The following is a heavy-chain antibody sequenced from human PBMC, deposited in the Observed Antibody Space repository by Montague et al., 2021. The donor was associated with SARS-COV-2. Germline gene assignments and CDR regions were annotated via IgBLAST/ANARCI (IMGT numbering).Heavy chain of an antibody. Sequence: SETLSLTCAVYGGSFSGYYWSWIRQPPGKGLEWIGEINHSGSTNXXPSLKSRVTISVDTSKNQFSLKLSSVTAADTAVYYCARRSRAVTAIWALRTSLSSWFDPWGQGTLVTVSS. CDR3: ARRSRAVTAIWALRTSLSSWFDP. J-gene: IGHJ5*02. V-gene: IGHV4-34*01. CDR2: INHSGST. D-gene: IGHD2-21*02. CDR1: GGSFSGYY.